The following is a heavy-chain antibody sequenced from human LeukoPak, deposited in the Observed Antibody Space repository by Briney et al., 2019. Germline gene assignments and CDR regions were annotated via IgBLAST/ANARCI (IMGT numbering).Heavy chain of an antibody. CDR1: GVSITSSSYN. CDR3: ARGIGGAAAGPFLDY. J-gene: IGHJ4*02. D-gene: IGHD6-13*01. Sequence: PSETLSLTCTVSGVSITSSSYNWGWIRRPPGKGLEWIGSIYYSGNTFYNPSLKSRVTISVDTSKNQFSLKLNSVTAADTGVYYCARGIGGAAAGPFLDYWGQGTLVTVSS. CDR2: IYYSGNT. V-gene: IGHV4-39*01.